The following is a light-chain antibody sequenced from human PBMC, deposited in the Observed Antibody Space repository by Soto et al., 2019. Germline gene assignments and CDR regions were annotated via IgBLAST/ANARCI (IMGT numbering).Light chain of an antibody. J-gene: IGKJ2*01. CDR2: WAS. CDR3: QQYESTPPT. Sequence: DIVMTQSPASLAVYPGERATINCKSSQSVLYNSNNKNYLAWYQQRPGQPPKLLIYWASTRESGVPDRFSGSGSGTDFTLTITSLQAEDGAVYYCQQYESTPPTFGQGTKLEIK. V-gene: IGKV4-1*01. CDR1: QSVLYNSNNKNY.